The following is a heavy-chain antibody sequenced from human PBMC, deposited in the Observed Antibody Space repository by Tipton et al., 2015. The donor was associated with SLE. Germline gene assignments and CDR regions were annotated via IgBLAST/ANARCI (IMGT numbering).Heavy chain of an antibody. V-gene: IGHV4-59*12. Sequence: TLSLTCTVSGGSISVYYWSWIRQPPGKGLEWIGYIFYSGSTNYNPTLKSRVTMSLDTTKNQFSLKLNSVAAADTAVYYCAREPIGNSGTYWDYYYLFYMDVWGKGTTVTVSS. J-gene: IGHJ6*03. CDR3: AREPIGNSGTYWDYYYLFYMDV. CDR2: IFYSGST. D-gene: IGHD1-26*01. CDR1: GGSISVYY.